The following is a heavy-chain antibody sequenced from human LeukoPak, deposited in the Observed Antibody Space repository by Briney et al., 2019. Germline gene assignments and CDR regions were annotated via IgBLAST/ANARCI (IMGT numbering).Heavy chain of an antibody. V-gene: IGHV4-34*01. Sequence: SETLSLTCAVYGGSLSGYYWNWIRQPPGKGLEWIGEINRSGSINYSPSLKSRVTISVDTSKNQFSLKLSSVTAADTAVYYCARGRFDYSSSWYSWYYFDYWGQGTLVTVSS. CDR1: GGSLSGYY. J-gene: IGHJ4*02. CDR3: ARGRFDYSSSWYSWYYFDY. CDR2: INRSGSI. D-gene: IGHD6-13*01.